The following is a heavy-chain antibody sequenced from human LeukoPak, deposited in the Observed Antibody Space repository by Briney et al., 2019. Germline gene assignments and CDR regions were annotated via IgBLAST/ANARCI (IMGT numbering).Heavy chain of an antibody. V-gene: IGHV4-38-2*01. CDR1: GYSLSSGYY. CDR2: ICHRGST. CDR3: ARINTAIIGWFGP. D-gene: IGHD5-18*01. Sequence: SETLSLTCAVSGYSLSSGYYWGWIRQPPGKGLEWIGSICHRGSTYYNPSLKSRVTISVDTSKNQFSLKLSSVTAADTAVYYCARINTAIIGWFGPWGQGTLVTVSS. J-gene: IGHJ5*02.